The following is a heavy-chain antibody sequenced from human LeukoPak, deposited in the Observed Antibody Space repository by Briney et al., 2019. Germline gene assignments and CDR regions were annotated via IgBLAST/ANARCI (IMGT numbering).Heavy chain of an antibody. CDR3: ARFISLGA. Sequence: PSETLSLTCAVYGGSFSGYYWSWVRQAPGKGLEWVANIKQDGSEENYVDSVKGRFTISRDNAKKSLYLQMNSLRVEDTAVYYCARFISLGAWGQGTLVTVS. CDR1: GGSFSGYY. V-gene: IGHV3-7*01. CDR2: IKQDGSEE. D-gene: IGHD3-10*01. J-gene: IGHJ5*02.